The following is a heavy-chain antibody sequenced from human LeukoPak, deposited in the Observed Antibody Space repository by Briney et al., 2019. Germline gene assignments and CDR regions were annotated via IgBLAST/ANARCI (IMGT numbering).Heavy chain of an antibody. CDR3: ARDWFGSGSYFTAPFYYYYMDV. V-gene: IGHV4-38-2*02. CDR2: INHSGST. Sequence: PSETLSLTCTVSGYSISSGYYWGWIRPPPGKGLEWIGEINHSGSTNYNPSLKSRVTISVDTSKNQFSLKLSSVTAADTAVYYCARDWFGSGSYFTAPFYYYYMDVWGKGTTVTISS. J-gene: IGHJ6*03. D-gene: IGHD3-10*01. CDR1: GYSISSGYY.